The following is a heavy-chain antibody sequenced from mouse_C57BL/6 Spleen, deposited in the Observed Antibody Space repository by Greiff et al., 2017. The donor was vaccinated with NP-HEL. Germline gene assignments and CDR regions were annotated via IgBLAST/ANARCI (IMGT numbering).Heavy chain of an antibody. CDR3: TGGYDFPWFAY. J-gene: IGHJ3*01. CDR1: GFTFSNYW. CDR2: IRLKSDNYAT. Sequence: EVQLQQSGGGLVQPGGSMKLSCVASGFTFSNYWMNWVRQSPEKGLEWVAQIRLKSDNYATHYAESVKGRFTISRDDSKSSVYLQMNNLRAEDTGIYYCTGGYDFPWFAYWGQGTLVTVSA. V-gene: IGHV6-3*01. D-gene: IGHD2-4*01.